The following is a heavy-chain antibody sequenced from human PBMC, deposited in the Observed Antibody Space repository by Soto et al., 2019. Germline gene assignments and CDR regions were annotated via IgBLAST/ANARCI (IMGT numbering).Heavy chain of an antibody. CDR3: AREVDYYYGMDV. Sequence: SETLSLTCTVSGGSISSYYCSWIRQPPGKGLEWIGYIYYSGSTNYNPSLKSRVTISVDTSKNQFSLKLSSVTAADTAVYYCAREVDYYYGMDVWGQGTTVTVSS. CDR1: GGSISSYY. V-gene: IGHV4-59*01. CDR2: IYYSGST. J-gene: IGHJ6*02.